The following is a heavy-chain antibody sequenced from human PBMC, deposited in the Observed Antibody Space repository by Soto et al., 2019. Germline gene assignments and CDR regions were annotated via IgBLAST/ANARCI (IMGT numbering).Heavy chain of an antibody. CDR3: ARPHYYDSSGLKYYFDY. D-gene: IGHD3-22*01. CDR2: IYYSGST. Sequence: SETLSLTCTVSGGSISSGGYYWSWIRQHPGKGLEWIGFIYYSGSTYYNPSLKSRVTISVDTSKNQFSLKLSSVTASDTAMYYCARPHYYDSSGLKYYFDYWGQGTLVTVS. V-gene: IGHV4-31*03. J-gene: IGHJ4*02. CDR1: GGSISSGGYY.